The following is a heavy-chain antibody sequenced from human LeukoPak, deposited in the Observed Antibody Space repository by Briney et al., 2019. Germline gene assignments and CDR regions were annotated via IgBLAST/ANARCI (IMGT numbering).Heavy chain of an antibody. CDR3: ARDSGWYLALYYFDY. J-gene: IGHJ4*02. D-gene: IGHD6-19*01. Sequence: ASVKVSCKASGYTFTSYGISWVRQAPGQGLEWMGWISAYNGNTNYAQKLQGRVTMTTDTSTSTAYMELRSLRSDDTAVYYCARDSGWYLALYYFDYWGQGTLVTVSS. CDR1: GYTFTSYG. V-gene: IGHV1-18*01. CDR2: ISAYNGNT.